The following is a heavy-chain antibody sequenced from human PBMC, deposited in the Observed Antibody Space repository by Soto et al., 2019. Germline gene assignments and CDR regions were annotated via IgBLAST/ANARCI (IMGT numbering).Heavy chain of an antibody. CDR3: ARDGNRRYSGYYYYGMDV. CDR1: GFTFSSYS. Sequence: EVQLVESGGGLVKPGGSLRLSCAASGFTFSSYSMNWVRQAPGKGLEWVSSISSSSSYIYYADSVKGRFTISRDNAKKALYLEMNSLRAEDTAVYYCARDGNRRYSGYYYYGMDVWGQGTTVTVSS. CDR2: ISSSSSYI. J-gene: IGHJ6*02. V-gene: IGHV3-21*01. D-gene: IGHD5-12*01.